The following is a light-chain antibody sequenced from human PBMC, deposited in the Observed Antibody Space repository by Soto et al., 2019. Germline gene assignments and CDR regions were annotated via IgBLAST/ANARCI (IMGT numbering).Light chain of an antibody. CDR1: QSVLYSSNNKNY. V-gene: IGKV4-1*01. J-gene: IGKJ2*01. CDR2: WAS. Sequence: DIVMTQSPDSLAVSLGERATINCKSSQSVLYSSNNKNYLAWYQQTPGQPPTLLIYWASTRESGVPDRFSGSESGTDFTLTISSLQDEDVAVYYCQQYYSTPQTFGQGTKLEIK. CDR3: QQYYSTPQT.